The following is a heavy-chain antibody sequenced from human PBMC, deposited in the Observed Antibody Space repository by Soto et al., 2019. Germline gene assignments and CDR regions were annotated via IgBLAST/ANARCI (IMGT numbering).Heavy chain of an antibody. CDR2: ISSSSSYI. CDR1: GFTFSSYS. CDR3: ARDMVRGVMPYPFDP. J-gene: IGHJ5*02. D-gene: IGHD3-10*01. V-gene: IGHV3-21*01. Sequence: EVQLVESGGGLVKPGGSLRLSCAASGFTFSSYSMNWVRQATGKGLEWVSSISSSSSYIYYADSVKGRFTISRDNAKNSLYLQMNSLRAEDTAVYYCARDMVRGVMPYPFDPLGQGTLVTVSS.